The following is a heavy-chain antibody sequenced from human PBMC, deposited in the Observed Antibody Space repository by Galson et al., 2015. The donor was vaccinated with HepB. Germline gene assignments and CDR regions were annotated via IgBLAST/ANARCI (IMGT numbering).Heavy chain of an antibody. D-gene: IGHD3-10*01. CDR1: GFTFSSYT. Sequence: SLRLSCAVSGFTFSSYTMSWVRQAPGKGLEWVSVISNNGDNTYYADSVKGRFIISRDNSKNTLYLQMNSLRAEDTAVYYCANGGSNYFWGQGTLVTVSS. V-gene: IGHV3-23*01. CDR3: ANGGSNYF. J-gene: IGHJ4*02. CDR2: ISNNGDNT.